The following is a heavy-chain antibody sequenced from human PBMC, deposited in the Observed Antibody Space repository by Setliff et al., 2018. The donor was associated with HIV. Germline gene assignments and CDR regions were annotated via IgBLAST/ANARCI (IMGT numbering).Heavy chain of an antibody. Sequence: SETLSLTCAVYGGSFSGSYWSWIRQPPGKGLEWIGEINHSGSTNYNPSLKSRVTISVDTYKNQFSLKLTSVTAADTAVYYCARGPLRAGTTGHFDYWGQGTLVTVSS. V-gene: IGHV4-34*01. CDR2: INHSGST. CDR1: GGSFSGSY. CDR3: ARGPLRAGTTGHFDY. J-gene: IGHJ4*02. D-gene: IGHD4-17*01.